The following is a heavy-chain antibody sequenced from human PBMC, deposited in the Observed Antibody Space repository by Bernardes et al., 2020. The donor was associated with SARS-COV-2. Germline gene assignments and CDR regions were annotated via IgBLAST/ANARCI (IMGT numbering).Heavy chain of an antibody. CDR1: GGTFSSYA. D-gene: IGHD3-22*01. Sequence: SVKVSCKASGGTFSSYAISWVRQAPGQGLEWMGGIIPIFGTANYAQKFQGRVTITADESTSTAYMELSSLRSEDTAVYYCARGGWSSGYYYGYYYYGMDVWGQGTTVTVSS. J-gene: IGHJ6*02. CDR2: IIPIFGTA. V-gene: IGHV1-69*13. CDR3: ARGGWSSGYYYGYYYYGMDV.